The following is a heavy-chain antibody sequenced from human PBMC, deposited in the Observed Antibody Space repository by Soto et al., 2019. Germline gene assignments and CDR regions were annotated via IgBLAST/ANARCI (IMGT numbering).Heavy chain of an antibody. D-gene: IGHD6-25*01. J-gene: IGHJ4*02. CDR3: AREAKRSTGYSSDTTFDY. CDR2: IDPSDSYT. Sequence: EVQLVQSGAEVKKPGESLRISCKGSGYSFTSYWINWVRQMPGKGLEWMGRIDPSDSYTNYSPSFQGHVTISAAKSISTAYLQWSSLKASDTAMYYCAREAKRSTGYSSDTTFDYWGQGTLVTVSS. V-gene: IGHV5-10-1*01. CDR1: GYSFTSYW.